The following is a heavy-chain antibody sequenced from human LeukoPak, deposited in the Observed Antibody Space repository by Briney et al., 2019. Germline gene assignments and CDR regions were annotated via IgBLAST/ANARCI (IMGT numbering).Heavy chain of an antibody. CDR3: ARVPSYMDV. J-gene: IGHJ6*03. V-gene: IGHV3-69-1*01. CDR2: VSSTGTT. CDR1: GFTFNYYA. Sequence: GGSLRLSCAASGFTFNYYAMNWVRQAPGKGLEWVSYVSSTGTTHYADSVKGRFTISRDNAENSLYLQMNSLRAEDTAVYYCARVPSYMDVWGKGTTVTVSS.